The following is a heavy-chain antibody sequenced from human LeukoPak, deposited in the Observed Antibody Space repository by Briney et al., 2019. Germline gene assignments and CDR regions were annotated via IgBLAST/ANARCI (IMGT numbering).Heavy chain of an antibody. J-gene: IGHJ5*02. D-gene: IGHD3-16*02. CDR3: ARGLSSISNWFDP. Sequence: GESLKISCKGSGYSFTSYWIGWVRQMPGKGLEWMGIIYPGDSDTRYSPSFQGQVTISADKSISTAYLQWSSLKASDTVMYYCARGLSSISNWFDPWGQGTLVTVSS. V-gene: IGHV5-51*01. CDR1: GYSFTSYW. CDR2: IYPGDSDT.